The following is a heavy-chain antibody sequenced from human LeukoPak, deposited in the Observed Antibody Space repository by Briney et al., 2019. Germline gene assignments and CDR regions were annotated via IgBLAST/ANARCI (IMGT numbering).Heavy chain of an antibody. J-gene: IGHJ3*02. CDR2: ISGGGGNI. V-gene: IGHV3-23*01. Sequence: GGSLRLSCVVSGFTFNRFAVAWVRQAPGKGLKWGSTISGGGGNIYLADSVKGRFSISIDNSKSTLYLQMNSLRPEDTAVYYCAKMTTVVDWAFDIWGQGTMVTVSS. CDR3: AKMTTVVDWAFDI. D-gene: IGHD4-23*01. CDR1: GFTFNRFA.